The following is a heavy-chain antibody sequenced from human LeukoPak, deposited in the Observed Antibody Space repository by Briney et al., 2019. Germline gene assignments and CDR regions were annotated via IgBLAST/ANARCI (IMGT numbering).Heavy chain of an antibody. Sequence: ASVKVSCKASGYTFTSYYMHWVRQAPGQGLEWMGIINPSGGSTSYAQKFQGRVTMTRDMSTSTVYMELGSLRSEDTAVYYCARDLYYYDSSGYYSSVPVPDYWGQGTLVTVSS. CDR3: ARDLYYYDSSGYYSSVPVPDY. D-gene: IGHD3-22*01. J-gene: IGHJ4*02. CDR2: INPSGGST. CDR1: GYTFTSYY. V-gene: IGHV1-46*01.